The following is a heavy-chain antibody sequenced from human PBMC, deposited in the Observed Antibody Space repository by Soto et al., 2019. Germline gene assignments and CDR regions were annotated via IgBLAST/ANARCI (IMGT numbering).Heavy chain of an antibody. CDR2: ISESGGST. CDR1: GFSFSDYA. D-gene: IGHD6-13*01. V-gene: IGHV3-23*01. Sequence: LRLSCAASGFSFSDYAMSWVRQAPGKGLEWVSVISESGGSTHYADSVRGRFTVSRDNSKNSLSLRMNSLRDEDTAVYFCAKRSPYSSGWYSTIFDYWGQGALVTVSS. CDR3: AKRSPYSSGWYSTIFDY. J-gene: IGHJ4*02.